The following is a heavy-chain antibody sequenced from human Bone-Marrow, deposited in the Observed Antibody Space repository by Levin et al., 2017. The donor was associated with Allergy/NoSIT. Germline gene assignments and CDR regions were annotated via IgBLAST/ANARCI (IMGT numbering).Heavy chain of an antibody. Sequence: KSSETLSLTCAVYGGSFSGYYWSWIRQPPGKGLEWIGEINHSGSTNYNPSLKSRVTISVDTSKNQFSLKLSSVTAADTAVYYCARGPGKQQLVRVRLAYFQHWGQGTLVTVSS. CDR2: INHSGST. D-gene: IGHD6-13*01. CDR1: GGSFSGYY. V-gene: IGHV4-34*01. J-gene: IGHJ1*01. CDR3: ARGPGKQQLVRVRLAYFQH.